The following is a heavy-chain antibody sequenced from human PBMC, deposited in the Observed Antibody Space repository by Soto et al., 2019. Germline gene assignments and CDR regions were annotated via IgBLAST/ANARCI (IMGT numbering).Heavy chain of an antibody. D-gene: IGHD5-12*01. CDR3: ARTDIVTTNWFDP. J-gene: IGHJ5*02. Sequence: QVHLQQWGAGLLKPSETLSLTCAVYGESFIGYYWTWIRQSPGKGLEWIGEINHGGSTNYNPSLKSRVTISIDTSKNQFSLKLTSVTAADTSVYNCARTDIVTTNWFDPWGQGTLVTVSS. CDR1: GESFIGYY. V-gene: IGHV4-34*01. CDR2: INHGGST.